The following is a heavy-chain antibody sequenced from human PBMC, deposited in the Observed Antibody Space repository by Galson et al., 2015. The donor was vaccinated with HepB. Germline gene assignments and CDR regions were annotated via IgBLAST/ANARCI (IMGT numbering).Heavy chain of an antibody. J-gene: IGHJ4*02. CDR2: INGRDGNT. CDR1: GYTFNTYA. D-gene: IGHD2-2*01. V-gene: IGHV1-3*01. CDR3: VRALGYCSSTTCYDEIDLDY. Sequence: SVKVSCKASGYTFNTYAMHWVRQAPGHRLEWMGWINGRDGNTKYSQQFQGRVSLSRDTSASIAYMELSSLRSEDTAVYYCVRALGYCSSTTCYDEIDLDYWGQGTLVTVSS.